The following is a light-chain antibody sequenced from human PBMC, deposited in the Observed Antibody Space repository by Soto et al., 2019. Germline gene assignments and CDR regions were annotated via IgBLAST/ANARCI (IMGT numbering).Light chain of an antibody. V-gene: IGLV6-57*04. CDR1: SGTIVSNY. Sequence: NFMLTQPHSVSESPGKTVTISCTRSSGTIVSNYVQWYQQRPGSAPTTVIYEDDQRPSGVPDRFSGSIDSSSNSASLTISGLNTGDEAVYYCQSYDTGVVFGGGPTLTVL. CDR3: QSYDTGVV. CDR2: EDD. J-gene: IGLJ2*01.